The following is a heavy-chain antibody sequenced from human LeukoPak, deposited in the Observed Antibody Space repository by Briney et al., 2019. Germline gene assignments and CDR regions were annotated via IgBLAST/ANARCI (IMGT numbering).Heavy chain of an antibody. CDR1: GGSINSTNYY. V-gene: IGHV4-39*01. J-gene: IGHJ4*02. CDR3: ARGLWFGDENPPYFDY. CDR2: MYGSGSA. D-gene: IGHD3-10*01. Sequence: SETLSLTCTVSGGSINSTNYYWGWIRQPPGKGLEWIGSMYGSGSAYYNPSLKSRVTISVDTSKNQFSLKLSSVTAADTAVYYCARGLWFGDENPPYFDYWGQGTLVTVSS.